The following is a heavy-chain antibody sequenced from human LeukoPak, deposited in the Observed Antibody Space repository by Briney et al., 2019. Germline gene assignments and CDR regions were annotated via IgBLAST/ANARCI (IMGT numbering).Heavy chain of an antibody. V-gene: IGHV4-59*08. CDR3: ARLSDVAAAGRDDYYYMDV. CDR2: QYYSGAT. CDR1: GGSMSPYY. Sequence: PSETLSLTCSVSGGSMSPYYWNWIRQPPGKGLEWIGYQYYSGATDYNPSLKSRVTFSVDTSKNQFSLKLNSVTAADTAVYYCARLSDVAAAGRDDYYYMDVWGKGTTVTVSS. D-gene: IGHD6-13*01. J-gene: IGHJ6*03.